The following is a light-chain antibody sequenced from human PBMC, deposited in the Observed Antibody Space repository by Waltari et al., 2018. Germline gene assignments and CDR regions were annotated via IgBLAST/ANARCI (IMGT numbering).Light chain of an antibody. J-gene: IGKJ1*01. CDR3: QQYVSLPAT. Sequence: EIVLTQSPGTLSLSPGDRAILSCRARQSVSKYLAWYQQKPGQAPRLLLYGASSRATGIPDRFSGSGSGTDFSLTISRLEPEDFAVYYCQQYVSLPATFGQGTKVEIE. CDR2: GAS. CDR1: QSVSKY. V-gene: IGKV3-20*01.